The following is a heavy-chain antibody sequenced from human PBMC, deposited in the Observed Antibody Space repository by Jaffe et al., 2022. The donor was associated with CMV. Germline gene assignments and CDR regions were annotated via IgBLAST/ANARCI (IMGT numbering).Heavy chain of an antibody. V-gene: IGHV3-48*03. D-gene: IGHD3-3*01. Sequence: EVQLVESGGGLVQPGGSLRLSCAASGFTFSSYEMNWVRQAPGKGLEWVSYISSSGSTIYYADSVKGRFTISRDNAKNSLYLQMNSLRAEDTAVYYCASIPGGFLESQNLNWYFDLWGRGTLVTVSS. CDR3: ASIPGGFLESQNLNWYFDL. J-gene: IGHJ2*01. CDR2: ISSSGSTI. CDR1: GFTFSSYE.